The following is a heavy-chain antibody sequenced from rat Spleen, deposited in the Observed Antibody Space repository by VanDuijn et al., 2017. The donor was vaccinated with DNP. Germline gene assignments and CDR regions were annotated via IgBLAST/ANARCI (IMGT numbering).Heavy chain of an antibody. CDR2: ISDDGITT. V-gene: IGHV5-46*01. CDR3: TRAEGTGFPY. D-gene: IGHD1-11*01. CDR1: GFTFSSFP. Sequence: EVQLVESGGGLVQPGRSMRLSCAASGFTFSSFPMAWVRQVPTKGLEWVATISDDGITTYYRDFVKGRFTISRDNAKSTLYLQMDSLRSEDTATYYCTRAEGTGFPYWGQGTLVSVSS. J-gene: IGHJ3*01.